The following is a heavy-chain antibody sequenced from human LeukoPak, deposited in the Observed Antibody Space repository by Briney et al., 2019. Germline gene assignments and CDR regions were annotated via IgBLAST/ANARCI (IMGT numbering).Heavy chain of an antibody. D-gene: IGHD3-9*01. V-gene: IGHV4-34*01. CDR1: GGSFSGYY. Sequence: SETLSLTCAVYGGSFSGYYWSWIRQPPGKGLEWIGEINHSGSTNYNPSLKSRVTISVDTSKNQFSLTLSSVTSADTAVYYCARWVTYYDILTGYSPRYYFDYWGQGTLVTVSS. CDR3: ARWVTYYDILTGYSPRYYFDY. J-gene: IGHJ4*02. CDR2: INHSGST.